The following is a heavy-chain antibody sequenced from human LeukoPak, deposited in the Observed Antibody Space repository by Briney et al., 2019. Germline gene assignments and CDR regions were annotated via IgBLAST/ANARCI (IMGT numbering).Heavy chain of an antibody. CDR3: ARDLLRYFLVTMDV. CDR1: GFIFSNLG. D-gene: IGHD3-9*01. J-gene: IGHJ6*03. CDR2: ISYDGTSK. Sequence: PGGSLRLSCAASGFIFSNLGMHWVRQAPGKGLEWVAIISYDGTSKYYADSVKGRFTTSRDNSKNTLYLQMNSLRAEDTAVYYCARDLLRYFLVTMDVWGKGTTVTISS. V-gene: IGHV3-30*03.